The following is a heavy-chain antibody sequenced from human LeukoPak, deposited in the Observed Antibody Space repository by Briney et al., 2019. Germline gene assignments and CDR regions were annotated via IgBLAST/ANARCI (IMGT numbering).Heavy chain of an antibody. CDR2: INKDGSEE. D-gene: IGHD1-20*01. Sequence: GGSLRLSCVASDFMFSDYWMSWVRQAPGKGPEWVANINKDGSEEHYVDSVKGRFTVSRVNAKNSLFLQMNSLRVEDTAVYYCATYDNWVAGDVWGQGTTVSVSS. J-gene: IGHJ6*02. CDR1: DFMFSDYW. CDR3: ATYDNWVAGDV. V-gene: IGHV3-7*01.